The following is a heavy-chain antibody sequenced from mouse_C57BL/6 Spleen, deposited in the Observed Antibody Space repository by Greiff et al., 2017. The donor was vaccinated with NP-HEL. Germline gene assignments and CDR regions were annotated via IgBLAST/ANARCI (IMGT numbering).Heavy chain of an antibody. J-gene: IGHJ2*01. CDR1: GYSITSGYY. V-gene: IGHV3-6*01. CDR3: AKLGKRYYFDY. D-gene: IGHD4-1*01. Sequence: EVQLQESGPGLVKPSQSLSLTCSVTGYSITSGYYWHWIRQFPGNTLEWMGYISYDGSNNYNPSLKNRISITRDTSKHQFFLKLNSVTTEDTATYYCAKLGKRYYFDYWGQGTTLTVSS. CDR2: ISYDGSN.